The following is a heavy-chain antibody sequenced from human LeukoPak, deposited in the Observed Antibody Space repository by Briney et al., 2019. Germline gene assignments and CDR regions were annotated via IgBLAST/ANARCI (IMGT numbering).Heavy chain of an antibody. CDR1: GGTFSSYA. J-gene: IGHJ6*02. Sequence: GASVNVSCTASGGTFSSYAISWVRQAPGRGLEWMGRIIPILGIANYAQKFQGRVTITADKSTSTAYMELSSLRSEDTAVYYCASDGLTASGRTSWALYYYYGMDVWGQGTTVTVSS. D-gene: IGHD2-2*01. V-gene: IGHV1-69*04. CDR2: IIPILGIA. CDR3: ASDGLTASGRTSWALYYYYGMDV.